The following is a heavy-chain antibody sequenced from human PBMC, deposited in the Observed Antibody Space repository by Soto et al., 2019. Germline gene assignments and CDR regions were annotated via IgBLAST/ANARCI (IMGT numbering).Heavy chain of an antibody. Sequence: SETLSLTCTVSGGSVSSYSYYWGWIRQPPGKGLEWIGSIYYSGSTSYNPSLKSRVTISVDTSKNQFSLKLSSVTAADTALYYCARYDSSGDFDYWGRGTLVTVSS. CDR3: ARYDSSGDFDY. CDR2: IYYSGST. D-gene: IGHD3-22*01. CDR1: GGSVSSYSYY. V-gene: IGHV4-39*01. J-gene: IGHJ4*02.